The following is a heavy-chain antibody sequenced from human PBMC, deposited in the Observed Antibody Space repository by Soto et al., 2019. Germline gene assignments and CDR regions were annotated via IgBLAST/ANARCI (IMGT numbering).Heavy chain of an antibody. D-gene: IGHD2-21*02. Sequence: SETLSLTCAVYGGSLSGDYWSWIRQPPGKGPEWIGEINHSGITNYNPSLKSRVTISVDTSKNDFSLKLSSVTAADTAVYYCAKGGDWLDYWGQGTLVTVSS. V-gene: IGHV4-34*01. J-gene: IGHJ4*02. CDR3: AKGGDWLDY. CDR2: INHSGIT. CDR1: GGSLSGDY.